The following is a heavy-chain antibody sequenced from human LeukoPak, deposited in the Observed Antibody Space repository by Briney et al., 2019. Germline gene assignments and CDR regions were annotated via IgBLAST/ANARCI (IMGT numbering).Heavy chain of an antibody. CDR1: GGAISSGSYY. CDR2: IKHSGST. V-gene: IGHV4-39*07. D-gene: IGHD6-13*01. J-gene: IGHJ5*02. Sequence: ASETLSLTCTVSGGAISSGSYYWSWIRQPPGKGLEWIGEIKHSGSTNYNPSLKSRVTISVDTSKNQFSLKLSSVTAADTAVYYRARSHQSSSWFKVRNWFDPWGQGTLVTVSS. CDR3: ARSHQSSSWFKVRNWFDP.